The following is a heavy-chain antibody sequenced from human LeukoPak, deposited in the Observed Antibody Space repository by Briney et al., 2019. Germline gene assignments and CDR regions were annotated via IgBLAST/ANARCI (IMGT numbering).Heavy chain of an antibody. V-gene: IGHV3-23*01. CDR3: AKVDGEMATINHYYYYGMDV. D-gene: IGHD5-24*01. J-gene: IGHJ6*02. Sequence: PGGSLRLSCAASGFTFSSYAMSWVRQAPGKGLEWVSAISGSGGSTYYADSVKGRFTISRDNSKNTLYLQMNSLRAEDTAVYYCAKVDGEMATINHYYYYGMDVWGQGTTVTVSS. CDR1: GFTFSSYA. CDR2: ISGSGGST.